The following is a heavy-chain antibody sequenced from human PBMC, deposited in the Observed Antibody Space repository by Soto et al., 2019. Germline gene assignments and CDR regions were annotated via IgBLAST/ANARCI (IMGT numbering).Heavy chain of an antibody. J-gene: IGHJ6*02. CDR2: ISAYNGNR. CDR3: ARGGQECSNSGCGYIYDGMDV. Sequence: ASVKVSCKASGYTFSHYGIGWVRQAPGQGLEWMGWISAYNGNRHFAEGLRGRITMTTNTTTSTADMELRSLSSDDTAVYYCARGGQECSNSGCGYIYDGMDVWGQGTTVTVS. CDR1: GYTFSHYG. D-gene: IGHD1-26*01. V-gene: IGHV1-18*01.